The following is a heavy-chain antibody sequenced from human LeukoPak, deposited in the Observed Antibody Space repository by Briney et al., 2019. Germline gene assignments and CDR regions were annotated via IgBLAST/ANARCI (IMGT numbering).Heavy chain of an antibody. Sequence: GGSLRLSSAASGFTFSSYSMNWVRLAPGKGLEWVSSISSSSSYIYYADSVKGRFTISRDNAKNSLYLQMNSLRAEDTAVYYCARTIPPAIGYAFDIWGQGTMVTVSS. V-gene: IGHV3-21*01. CDR1: GFTFSSYS. CDR3: ARTIPPAIGYAFDI. D-gene: IGHD2-2*01. J-gene: IGHJ3*02. CDR2: ISSSSSYI.